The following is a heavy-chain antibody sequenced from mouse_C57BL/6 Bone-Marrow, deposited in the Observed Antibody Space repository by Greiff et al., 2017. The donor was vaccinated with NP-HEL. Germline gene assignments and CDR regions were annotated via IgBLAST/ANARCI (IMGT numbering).Heavy chain of an antibody. CDR2: IHPNSGST. J-gene: IGHJ4*01. Sequence: QVQLKQPGAELVKPGASVKLSCKASGYTFTSYWMHWVKQRPGQGLEWIGMIHPNSGSTNYNEKFKSKATLTVDKSSSTAYMQLSSLTSEDSAVYYCARHPDYYGSSSYAMDYWGQGTSVTVSS. V-gene: IGHV1-64*01. CDR3: ARHPDYYGSSSYAMDY. CDR1: GYTFTSYW. D-gene: IGHD1-1*01.